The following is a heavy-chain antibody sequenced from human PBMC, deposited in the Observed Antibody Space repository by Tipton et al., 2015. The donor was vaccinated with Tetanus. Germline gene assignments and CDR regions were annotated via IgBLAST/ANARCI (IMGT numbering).Heavy chain of an antibody. CDR2: ILYGGGT. Sequence: LRLSCTIFGGSVSSGSYYWAWIRQPPGKGLEYIGYILYGGGTHYNPSLKSRVTVSADPSQNQFSLKLSSVTAADTAVYFCAGVTAQRTELYFDHWGQGTLVTVSS. D-gene: IGHD6-13*01. CDR3: AGVTAQRTELYFDH. CDR1: GGSVSSGSYY. J-gene: IGHJ4*02. V-gene: IGHV4-61*01.